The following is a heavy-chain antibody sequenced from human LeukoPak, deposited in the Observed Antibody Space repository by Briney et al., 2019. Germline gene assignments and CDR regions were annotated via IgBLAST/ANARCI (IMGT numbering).Heavy chain of an antibody. D-gene: IGHD2-21*01. CDR3: ARGLLWYWFDP. V-gene: IGHV4-34*01. CDR2: INHSGST. J-gene: IGHJ5*02. CDR1: CSGYC. Sequence: CSGYCWSGVRQPPRNGQKWIGEINHSGSTNYNPSLKSRVTISVDTSKNQFSLKLSSVTAADTAVYYCARGLLWYWFDPWGQGTLVTVSS.